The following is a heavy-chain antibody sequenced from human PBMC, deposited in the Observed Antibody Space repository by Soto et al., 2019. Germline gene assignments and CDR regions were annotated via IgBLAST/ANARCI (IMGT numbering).Heavy chain of an antibody. V-gene: IGHV3-30*18. CDR2: TSFDGSNK. CDR3: EKDIQSYYYGMDV. J-gene: IGHJ6*02. Sequence: XGSLRLACAASGFTFNNYGMHWVRQAPGKGLEWVAVTSFDGSNKYYADSVKGRFTISRDNSKNTLYLQMNSLRSEDTAVYYCEKDIQSYYYGMDVWGQGTTVTVSS. CDR1: GFTFNNYG.